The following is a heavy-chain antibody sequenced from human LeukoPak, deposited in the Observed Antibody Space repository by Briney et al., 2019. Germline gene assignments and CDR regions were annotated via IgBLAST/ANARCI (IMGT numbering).Heavy chain of an antibody. J-gene: IGHJ5*02. Sequence: EASVKVSCKASGGTFSSYAISWVRQAPGQGLEWMGGIIPIFGTANYAQKFQGRVTITTDESTSTAYMELSSLRSEDTAVYYCARELHNWFDPWGQGTLVTVSA. CDR3: ARELHNWFDP. CDR2: IIPIFGTA. CDR1: GGTFSSYA. V-gene: IGHV1-69*05.